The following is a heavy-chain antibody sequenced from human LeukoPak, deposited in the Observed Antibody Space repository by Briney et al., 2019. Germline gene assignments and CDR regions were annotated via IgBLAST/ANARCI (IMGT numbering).Heavy chain of an antibody. D-gene: IGHD6-13*01. CDR2: IIPIFGTA. CDR3: ASGIAAAGTYYYYGMDV. V-gene: IGHV1-69*13. Sequence: GASVKVSCKASGGTFSSYAISWVRQAPGQGLEWMGGIIPIFGTANYAQKFQGRVTNTADESTSTAYMELSSLRSEDTAVYYCASGIAAAGTYYYYGMDVWGQGTTVTVSS. CDR1: GGTFSSYA. J-gene: IGHJ6*02.